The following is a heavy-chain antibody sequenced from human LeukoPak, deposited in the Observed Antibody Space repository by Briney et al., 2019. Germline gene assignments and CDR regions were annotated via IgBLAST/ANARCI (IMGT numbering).Heavy chain of an antibody. CDR1: GYTFTGYY. CDR2: INPSGGST. J-gene: IGHJ6*03. CDR3: ARDRVGGGGYNIGVYYMDV. Sequence: ASVKVSCKASGYTFTGYYLHWVRQAPGQGLEWMGIINPSGGSTSYAQKFQGRVTMTRDMSTSTVYMELSSLRSEDTAVYYCARDRVGGGGYNIGVYYMDVWGKGTTVTVSS. D-gene: IGHD5-24*01. V-gene: IGHV1-46*01.